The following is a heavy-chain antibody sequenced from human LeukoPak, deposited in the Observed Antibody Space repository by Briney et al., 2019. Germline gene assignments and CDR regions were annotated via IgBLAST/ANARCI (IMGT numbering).Heavy chain of an antibody. J-gene: IGHJ3*02. Sequence: PGGSLRLSCAASGFTFSSYAISWVRQAPGQGLEWMGRIIPILGIANYAQKFQGRVTITADKSTSTAYMELSSLRSEDTAVYYCARVGSAQQDAFDIWGQGTMVTVSS. V-gene: IGHV1-69*04. CDR3: ARVGSAQQDAFDI. D-gene: IGHD1-26*01. CDR2: IIPILGIA. CDR1: GFTFSSYA.